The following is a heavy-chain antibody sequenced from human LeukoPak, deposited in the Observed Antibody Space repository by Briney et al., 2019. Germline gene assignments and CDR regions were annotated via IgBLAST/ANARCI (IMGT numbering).Heavy chain of an antibody. D-gene: IGHD6-13*01. CDR2: ISGSGIST. CDR3: AGGVAAAAYYYYYGMDV. Sequence: GGSLRLSCAASGFTFSSYAMSWVRQAPGKGLEWVSAISGSGISTYYADSVKGRFTISRDNSKNTLYLQINSLRAEDTAVYYCAGGVAAAAYYYYYGMDVWGQGTTVTVSS. J-gene: IGHJ6*02. V-gene: IGHV3-23*01. CDR1: GFTFSSYA.